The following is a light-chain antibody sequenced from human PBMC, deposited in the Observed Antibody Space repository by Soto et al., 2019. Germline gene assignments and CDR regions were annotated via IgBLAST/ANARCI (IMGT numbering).Light chain of an antibody. Sequence: DIQMTQSPSTLSASIGDRVTITCRASQNINNWIAWYQQKPGKAPKFLIYGASTLESGVPSRFSGSGFGTEFSLTISSLQPDDFGSYYCQHMRTFGQGTKVDI. CDR3: QHMRT. CDR2: GAS. V-gene: IGKV1-5*01. J-gene: IGKJ1*01. CDR1: QNINNW.